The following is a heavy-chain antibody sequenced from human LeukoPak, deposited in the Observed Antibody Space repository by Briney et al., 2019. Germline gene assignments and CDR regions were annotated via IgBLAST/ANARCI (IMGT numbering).Heavy chain of an antibody. Sequence: SETLSLTCGVSGVSITSGNWWSWVRQPPGKGLEWIGEIYHSGSINYNPSLKSRVTISVDKSKNQFSLKLNSVTAADTAVYYCWHSGYELGLDYWGQGTLVTVSS. J-gene: IGHJ4*02. V-gene: IGHV4-4*02. CDR3: WHSGYELGLDY. D-gene: IGHD5-12*01. CDR2: IYHSGSI. CDR1: GVSITSGNW.